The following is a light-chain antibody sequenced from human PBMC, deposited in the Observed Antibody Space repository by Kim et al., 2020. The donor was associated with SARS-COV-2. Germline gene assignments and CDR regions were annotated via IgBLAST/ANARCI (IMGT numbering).Light chain of an antibody. V-gene: IGLV6-57*01. CDR1: SGSIAINY. CDR2: KDN. Sequence: NFMLTQPHSVSESPGKTVTISCTRSSGSIAINYVQWYQQRPGSSPTTLIFKDNQRPSGVPDRFSGSIDTSSNSASLTISGLKTEDEADYYCQSYDGTNRVFGGWTQLTVL. CDR3: QSYDGTNRV. J-gene: IGLJ3*02.